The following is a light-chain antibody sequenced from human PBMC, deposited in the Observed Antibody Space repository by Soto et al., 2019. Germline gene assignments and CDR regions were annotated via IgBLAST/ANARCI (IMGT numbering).Light chain of an antibody. Sequence: QSALTLPPSASGSPGQSVTISCTGTSSDVGGYNYVSWYQQHPAKAPKLMIYEVSKRPSGVPDRFSGSKSGNTASLTDSGLQAEDEADYYCSSYAGSNNFVFGTGTKLTVL. J-gene: IGLJ1*01. CDR2: EVS. V-gene: IGLV2-8*01. CDR3: SSYAGSNNFV. CDR1: SSDVGGYNY.